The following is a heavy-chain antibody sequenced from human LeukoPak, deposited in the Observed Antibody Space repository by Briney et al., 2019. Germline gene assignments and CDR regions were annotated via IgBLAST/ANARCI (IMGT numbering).Heavy chain of an antibody. J-gene: IGHJ6*02. Sequence: GRSLRLSCAASGFTFSSYGMHWVRKAPGKGLEWVAVISYDGSNKYYADSEKGRFTISRDNSKNTLYLQMNSLRAEDTAVYYWAKDLYGSGSYYYGMDVWGQGTTVTVSS. V-gene: IGHV3-30*18. D-gene: IGHD3-10*01. CDR3: AKDLYGSGSYYYGMDV. CDR1: GFTFSSYG. CDR2: ISYDGSNK.